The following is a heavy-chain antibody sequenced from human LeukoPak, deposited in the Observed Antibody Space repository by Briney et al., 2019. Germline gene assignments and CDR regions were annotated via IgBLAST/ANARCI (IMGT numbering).Heavy chain of an antibody. J-gene: IGHJ4*02. D-gene: IGHD3-3*01. V-gene: IGHV1-18*01. CDR1: GYTFISYG. CDR3: ARGYYDFWSGYYSFDY. Sequence: ASAKVSCKASGYTFISYGISWVRQAPGQGLEWMGWISAYNGNTNYAQKLQGRVTMTTDTSTSTAYMELRSLRSDDTAVYYCARGYYDFWSGYYSFDYWGQGTLVTVSS. CDR2: ISAYNGNT.